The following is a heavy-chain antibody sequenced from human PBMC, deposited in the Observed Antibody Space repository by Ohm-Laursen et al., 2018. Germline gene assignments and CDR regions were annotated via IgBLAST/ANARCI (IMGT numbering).Heavy chain of an antibody. CDR2: IYAGSDRT. Sequence: SLRLSCAASGFTFSSYAMSWVRQAPGKGLQWVSGIYAGSDRTYYEDSVKGRFIISRDNSKNTVYLQMNSLRAEDTALYFCAKDVISDSGYDIDYWGLGTLVTVSS. J-gene: IGHJ4*02. CDR3: AKDVISDSGYDIDY. V-gene: IGHV3-23*01. D-gene: IGHD5-12*01. CDR1: GFTFSSYA.